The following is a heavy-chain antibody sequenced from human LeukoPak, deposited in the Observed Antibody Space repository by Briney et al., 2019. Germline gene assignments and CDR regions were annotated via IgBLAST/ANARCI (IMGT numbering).Heavy chain of an antibody. V-gene: IGHV4-59*01. Sequence: TTSETLSLTCTVSGGSISSYYWSWIRQPPGKGLEWIGYIYFSGSTNYNPSLKSRVTISVDTSKNQFSLKLSSVTAADTAVYYCATSEGSDFWAFDIWGQGTMVTVSS. CDR2: IYFSGST. D-gene: IGHD3-3*01. CDR3: ATSEGSDFWAFDI. CDR1: GGSISSYY. J-gene: IGHJ3*02.